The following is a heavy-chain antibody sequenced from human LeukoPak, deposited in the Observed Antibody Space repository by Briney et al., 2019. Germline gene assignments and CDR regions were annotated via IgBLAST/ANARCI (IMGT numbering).Heavy chain of an antibody. J-gene: IGHJ4*02. CDR1: GFTFSSYG. D-gene: IGHD5-24*01. Sequence: GRSLRLSCAASGFTFSSYGMHWVRQAPGKGLEWVSGISWNSVNIGHEDSVKGRFTISRDNAKNSLHLQMNSLRPEDTALYYCVKDRGLRNQWLQVTYDSWGQGTLVTVSS. CDR2: ISWNSVNI. V-gene: IGHV3-9*01. CDR3: VKDRGLRNQWLQVTYDS.